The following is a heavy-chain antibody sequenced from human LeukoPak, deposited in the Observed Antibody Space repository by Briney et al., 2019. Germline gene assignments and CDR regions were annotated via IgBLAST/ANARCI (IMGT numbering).Heavy chain of an antibody. CDR1: GGSISSSDFY. V-gene: IGHV4-39*01. D-gene: IGHD3-22*01. Sequence: PSETLSLTCTVSGGSISSSDFYWGWIRQPPGKGLEWIGSSYHSGSTSYNPSLKSRVTISVDTSKNQFSLNLSSVTAADTAVYHCASPHYFGSAGFRDDAFDIWGQGAMVTVSS. CDR3: ASPHYFGSAGFRDDAFDI. CDR2: SYHSGST. J-gene: IGHJ3*02.